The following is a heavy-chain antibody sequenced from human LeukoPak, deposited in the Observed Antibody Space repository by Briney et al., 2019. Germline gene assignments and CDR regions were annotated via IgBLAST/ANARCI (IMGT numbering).Heavy chain of an antibody. J-gene: IGHJ6*02. CDR3: ARVRGGSSWTYYYYYGMDV. D-gene: IGHD6-13*01. CDR1: GGSFSGYY. CDR2: INHSGST. V-gene: IGHV4-34*01. Sequence: SETLSLTCAVYGGSFSGYYWSWIRQPPGKGLEWIGEINHSGSTNYNPSLKSRVTISVDTSKNQFSLKLSSVTAADTAVYYCARVRGGSSWTYYYYYGMDVWGQGTTVTVSS.